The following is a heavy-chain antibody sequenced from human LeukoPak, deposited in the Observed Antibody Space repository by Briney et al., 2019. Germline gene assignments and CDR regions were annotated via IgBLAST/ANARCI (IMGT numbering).Heavy chain of an antibody. J-gene: IGHJ2*01. CDR1: GGSISSYS. D-gene: IGHD4-17*01. Sequence: SETLSLTCSVSGGSISSYSWSWIRQPPGKGLEWIGYIYYSGSTNYNPSLKSRVTISVDTSKNQFSLKLSSVTAADTAVYYCARGFTVTIKNWYFDLWGRGTLVTVSS. V-gene: IGHV4-59*08. CDR3: ARGFTVTIKNWYFDL. CDR2: IYYSGST.